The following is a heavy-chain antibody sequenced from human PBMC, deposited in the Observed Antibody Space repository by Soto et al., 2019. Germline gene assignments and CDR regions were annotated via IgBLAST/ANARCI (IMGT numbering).Heavy chain of an antibody. CDR2: IYYSGST. V-gene: IGHV4-59*08. CDR3: ARQSRTGFDY. Sequence: SETLSLTCTVSGGSISSYYWSWIRQPPGKGLEWIGYIYYSGSTNYNPSLKSRVTISVDTSKNQFSLKLSSVTAADTAVYYCARQSRTGFDYWGQGTLVTVSS. CDR1: GGSISSYY. J-gene: IGHJ4*02.